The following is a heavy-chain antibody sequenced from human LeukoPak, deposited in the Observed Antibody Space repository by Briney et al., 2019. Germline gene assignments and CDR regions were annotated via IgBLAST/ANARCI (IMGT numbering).Heavy chain of an antibody. CDR3: ARETTVTPGYNWFDP. D-gene: IGHD4-17*01. CDR2: ISRSSSYI. J-gene: IGHJ5*02. CDR1: GFALRSYS. Sequence: PGGSLRLSCAASGFALRSYSMNWVRQSPGKGLEWVSSISRSSSYIWYADSVRGRFTISRDNAKNSLYLQMNSLRAEDTAVYYCARETTVTPGYNWFDPWGQGTLVTVSS. V-gene: IGHV3-21*01.